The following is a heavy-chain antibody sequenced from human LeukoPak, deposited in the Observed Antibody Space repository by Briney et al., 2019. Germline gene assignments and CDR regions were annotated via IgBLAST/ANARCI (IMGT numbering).Heavy chain of an antibody. J-gene: IGHJ3*02. Sequence: SETLSLTCTVSGGSISSYYWSWIRQPPGKGLEWIGYIYYSGSTNYNPSLKSRVTISVDTSKNQFSLKLSSATAADTAVYYCARAPFGVVSCDAFDIWGQGTMVTVSS. D-gene: IGHD3-3*01. V-gene: IGHV4-59*01. CDR1: GGSISSYY. CDR3: ARAPFGVVSCDAFDI. CDR2: IYYSGST.